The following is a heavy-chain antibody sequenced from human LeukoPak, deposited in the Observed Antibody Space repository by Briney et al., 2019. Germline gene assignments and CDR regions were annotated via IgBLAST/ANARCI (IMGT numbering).Heavy chain of an antibody. Sequence: GGSLRLSCAASGFIFSNYAMSWVRQAPGKGLEWVSAVSGDGANTYYTDSVKGRFTISKDNPKSTLSLQMNSLRAEDTAIYYCAKDLGAGGGSVFNYWGQGALVTVSS. V-gene: IGHV3-23*01. CDR1: GFIFSNYA. CDR2: VSGDGANT. J-gene: IGHJ4*02. D-gene: IGHD3-10*01. CDR3: AKDLGAGGGSVFNY.